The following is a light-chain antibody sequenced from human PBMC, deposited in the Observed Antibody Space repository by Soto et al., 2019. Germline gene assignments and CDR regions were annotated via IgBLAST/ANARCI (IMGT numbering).Light chain of an antibody. Sequence: EIVLTQSPGTLSLSPGEGATLSCRASQSVNSNYLAWFQQEPGQAPRLLIYRKSNRATGIPDRFSGSGSGTDFPLTISSLEPEDFVVYYCQQYDKSPWTFGQGTKVEIK. J-gene: IGKJ1*01. V-gene: IGKV3-20*01. CDR1: QSVNSNY. CDR2: RKS. CDR3: QQYDKSPWT.